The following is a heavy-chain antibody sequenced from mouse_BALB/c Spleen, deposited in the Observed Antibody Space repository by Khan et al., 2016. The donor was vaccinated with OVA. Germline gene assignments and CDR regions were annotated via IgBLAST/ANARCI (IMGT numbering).Heavy chain of an antibody. J-gene: IGHJ2*01. CDR1: GYTFTSYW. Sequence: QVQLKQSGAELAKPGASMKMSCKASGYTFTSYWMHWIKQRPGQGLEWIGYINPTSGYTDYNQKFKDKATLTADKSSSTAYMQLSSLTSDDSAVYYCARDRIDYWGQGTALTVSS. V-gene: IGHV1-7*01. CDR2: INPTSGYT. CDR3: ARDRIDY.